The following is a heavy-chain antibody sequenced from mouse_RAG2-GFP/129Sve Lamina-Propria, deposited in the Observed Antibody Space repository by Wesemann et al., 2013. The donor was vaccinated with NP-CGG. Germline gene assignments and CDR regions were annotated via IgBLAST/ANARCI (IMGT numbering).Heavy chain of an antibody. V-gene: IGHV1-26*01. CDR3: ASYYDYDGLDYAMDY. CDR1: GYTFTDYY. Sequence: VQLQQPGAELVKPGASVKISCKASGYTFTDYYMNWVKQSHGKSLEWIGDINPNNGGTSYNQKFKGKATLTVDKSSSTAYMELRSLTSEDSAVYYCASYYDYDGLDYAMDYWGQGTSVTVSS. J-gene: IGHJ4*01. D-gene: IGHD2-4*01. CDR2: INPNNGGT.